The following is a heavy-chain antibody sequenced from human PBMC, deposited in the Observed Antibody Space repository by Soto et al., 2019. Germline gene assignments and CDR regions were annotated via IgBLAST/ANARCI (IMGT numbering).Heavy chain of an antibody. CDR3: ARGLLQRKYYYDSSGYPAGDWFDP. CDR2: INPSGGST. J-gene: IGHJ5*02. D-gene: IGHD3-22*01. V-gene: IGHV1-46*01. Sequence: ASVKVSCKASGYTFTSYYMHWVRQAPGQGLEWMGIINPSGGSTSYAQKFQGRVTMTRDTSTSTVYMELSSLRSEDTAVYYCARGLLQRKYYYDSSGYPAGDWFDPWGQGILVTVSS. CDR1: GYTFTSYY.